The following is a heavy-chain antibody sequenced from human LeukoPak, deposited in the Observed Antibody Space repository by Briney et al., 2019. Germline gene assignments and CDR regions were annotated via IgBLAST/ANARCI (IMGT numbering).Heavy chain of an antibody. D-gene: IGHD3-10*01. CDR2: IYYSGST. CDR3: ARTHYGSGSHNWFDP. CDR1: GGSVSSGSYY. J-gene: IGHJ5*02. Sequence: KPSETLSLTCTVSGGSVSSGSYYWSWIRQPPGKGLEWIGYIYYSGSTNYNPSLKSRVTISVDTSKNQFSLKLSSVTAADTAVYYCARTHYGSGSHNWFDPWGQGTLVTVS. V-gene: IGHV4-61*01.